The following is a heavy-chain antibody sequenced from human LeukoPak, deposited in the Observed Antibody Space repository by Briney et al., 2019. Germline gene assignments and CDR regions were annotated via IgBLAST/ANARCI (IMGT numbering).Heavy chain of an antibody. CDR1: GFTFDDYA. Sequence: GGSLRLSCAASGFTFDDYAMHWVRQAPGKGLEWVSGISWNSGSIGYADSVKGRFTISRDNAKNSLYLQMNSLRAEDTALYYCAKDSTHMRGYVDYWGQGTLVTVSS. J-gene: IGHJ4*02. CDR3: AKDSTHMRGYVDY. V-gene: IGHV3-9*01. CDR2: ISWNSGSI. D-gene: IGHD2-21*01.